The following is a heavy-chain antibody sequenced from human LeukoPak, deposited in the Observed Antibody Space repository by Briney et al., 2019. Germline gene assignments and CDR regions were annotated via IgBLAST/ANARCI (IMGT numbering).Heavy chain of an antibody. J-gene: IGHJ4*02. D-gene: IGHD1-14*01. Sequence: GGSLRLSCVASGFSFSSYSMNWVRQAPGRGLEWVSYISGSSLTIYYADSVKGRFTMFRDNAKNTVYLQVDGLGAEDTAVYYCARATGTTSVVIDYWGQGTLVTVSS. CDR3: ARATGTTSVVIDY. CDR1: GFSFSSYS. CDR2: ISGSSLTI. V-gene: IGHV3-48*01.